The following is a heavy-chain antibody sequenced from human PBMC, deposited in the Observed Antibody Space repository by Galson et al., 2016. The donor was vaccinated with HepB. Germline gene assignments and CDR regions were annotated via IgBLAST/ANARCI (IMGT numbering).Heavy chain of an antibody. CDR3: VRGTVAGIDY. J-gene: IGHJ4*02. D-gene: IGHD6-19*01. V-gene: IGHV4-38-2*01. CDR1: GLSISTGYY. Sequence: SETLSLTCAVSGLSISTGYYWGWIRQPPGKGLYWIGNIYHNGNTYYNTSLRSRVILSVDTPKNLFSLNLSSVTAADTAVYYCVRGTVAGIDYWGQGTLVTVSS. CDR2: IYHNGNT.